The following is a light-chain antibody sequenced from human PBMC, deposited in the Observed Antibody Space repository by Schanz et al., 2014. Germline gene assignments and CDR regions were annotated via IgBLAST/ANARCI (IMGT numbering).Light chain of an antibody. CDR1: SSDVGNYNY. CDR2: EVS. J-gene: IGLJ2*01. Sequence: QSALTQPPSASGSPGQSVTISCTGTSSDVGNYNYVSWYQHHPGKAPKLMIYEVSKRPSGVPDRFSGSKSGNTASLTVSGLQAEDEAGYYCSSFASGTTFVIFGGGTKLTVL. V-gene: IGLV2-8*01. CDR3: SSFASGTTFVI.